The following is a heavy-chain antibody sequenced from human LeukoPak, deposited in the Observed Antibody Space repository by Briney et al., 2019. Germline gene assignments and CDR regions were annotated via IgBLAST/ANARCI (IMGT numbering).Heavy chain of an antibody. Sequence: SGTLSLTCAVSVGSINSGNWWSWVRQSPGKGLEWIGEIYHNGTPNYNPSLKSRVTISADTFKNHFSLKMTSVTAADTAVYYCATAPILRGQGGEHYKYGMDVWGQGTTVIVSS. CDR3: ATAPILRGQGGEHYKYGMDV. CDR1: VGSINSGNW. CDR2: IYHNGTP. J-gene: IGHJ6*02. D-gene: IGHD2-2*02. V-gene: IGHV4-4*02.